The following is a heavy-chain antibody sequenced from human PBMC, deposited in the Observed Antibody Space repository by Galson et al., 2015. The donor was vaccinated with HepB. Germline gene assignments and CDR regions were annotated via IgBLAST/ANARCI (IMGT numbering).Heavy chain of an antibody. Sequence: SLRLSCAASGFTFSNHWMGWVRQAPGKGLEWVASVNEDGNGKYYLDSVKGRFTISSDNAKNSLCLQMNSLRADDTALYYCTRASLGAFDLWGQGALVIVSS. CDR3: TRASLGAFDL. J-gene: IGHJ4*02. CDR2: VNEDGNGK. V-gene: IGHV3-7*04. CDR1: GFTFSNHW.